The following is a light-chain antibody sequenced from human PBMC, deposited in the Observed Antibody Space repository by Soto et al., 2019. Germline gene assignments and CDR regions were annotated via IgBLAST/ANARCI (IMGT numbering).Light chain of an antibody. J-gene: IGLJ3*02. CDR2: EDN. V-gene: IGLV6-57*03. CDR1: SGSIASNY. Sequence: NFMLTQPHSVSESPGKTVTISCTRSSGSIASNYVQWYQQRPGSAPTTVIYEDNQRPSGVPDRFSGSIDRSSNSASLTISGLKTEDEADYYCQSYDSSNDVFGGGTKLTVL. CDR3: QSYDSSNDV.